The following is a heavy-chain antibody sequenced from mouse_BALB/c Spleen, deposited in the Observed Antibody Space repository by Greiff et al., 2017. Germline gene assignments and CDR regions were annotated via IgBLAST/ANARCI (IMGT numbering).Heavy chain of an antibody. CDR3: ARRYYGSSYGFGY. V-gene: IGHV14-3*02. Sequence: EVQLQQSGAELVKPGASVKLSCTASGFNIKDTYMHWVKQRPEQGLEWIGRIDPANGNTKYDPKFQGKATITADTSSNTAYLQLSSLTSEDTAVYYCARRYYGSSYGFGYWGQGTTLTVSS. CDR2: IDPANGNT. J-gene: IGHJ2*01. D-gene: IGHD1-1*01. CDR1: GFNIKDTY.